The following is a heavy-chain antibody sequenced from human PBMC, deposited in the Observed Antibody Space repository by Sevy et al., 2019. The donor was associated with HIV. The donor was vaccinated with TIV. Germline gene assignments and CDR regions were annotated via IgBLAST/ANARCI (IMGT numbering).Heavy chain of an antibody. CDR3: SRAYSNYYYAMDV. Sequence: SETLSLTCTVSGTSISGYYWGWIRQPPGKGLEWIGYIYYSGRSDYNPSLKSRVTISEDTSKNQFSLKLSSVTAADTAVYYCSRAYSNYYYAMDVWGQGTTVTVSS. D-gene: IGHD4-4*01. V-gene: IGHV4-59*01. CDR2: IYYSGRS. CDR1: GTSISGYY. J-gene: IGHJ6*02.